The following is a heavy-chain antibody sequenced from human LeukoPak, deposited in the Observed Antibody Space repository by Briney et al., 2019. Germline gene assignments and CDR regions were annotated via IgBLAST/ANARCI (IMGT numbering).Heavy chain of an antibody. CDR2: IIPILGIA. J-gene: IGHJ4*02. CDR1: GYTFTGYY. CDR3: ARDTIFLGGFDY. Sequence: SVKLSCKASGYTFTGYYMHWVRQAPGQGLEWMGRIIPILGIANYAQKFQGRVTITADKSTSTAYMELSSVTAADTAVYYCARDTIFLGGFDYWGQGTLVTVSS. D-gene: IGHD3-3*01. V-gene: IGHV1-69*04.